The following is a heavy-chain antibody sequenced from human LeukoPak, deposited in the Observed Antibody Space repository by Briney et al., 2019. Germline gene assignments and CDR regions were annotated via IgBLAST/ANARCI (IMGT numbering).Heavy chain of an antibody. J-gene: IGHJ4*02. CDR3: AKDLTTMIVVSANDY. CDR2: ISGSGGST. Sequence: GGSLRLSCAASGFTCSSYAMSWVRQAPGKGLEWVSAISGSGGSTYYADSVKGRFTISRDNSKNTLYLQMNSLRAEDTAVYYCAKDLTTMIVVSANDYWGQGTLVTVSS. V-gene: IGHV3-23*01. D-gene: IGHD3-22*01. CDR1: GFTCSSYA.